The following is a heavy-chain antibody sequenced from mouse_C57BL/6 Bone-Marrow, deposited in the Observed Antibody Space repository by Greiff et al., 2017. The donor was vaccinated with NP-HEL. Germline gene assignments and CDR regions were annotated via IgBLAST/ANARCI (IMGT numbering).Heavy chain of an antibody. CDR2: IDPENGDT. Sequence: EVQLQQSGAELVRPGASVKLSCTASGFNIKDDYMHWVKQRPEQGLEWIGWIDPENGDTEYASKFQGKATITADTSSNTAYLQLSSLTSEDTAVYYCTLYYGYDWFAYWGQGTLVTVSA. CDR1: GFNIKDDY. V-gene: IGHV14-4*01. CDR3: TLYYGYDWFAY. J-gene: IGHJ3*01. D-gene: IGHD2-2*01.